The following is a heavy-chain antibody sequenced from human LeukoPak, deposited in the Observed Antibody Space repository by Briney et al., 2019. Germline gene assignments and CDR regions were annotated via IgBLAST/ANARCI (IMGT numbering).Heavy chain of an antibody. J-gene: IGHJ5*02. CDR2: IYYSGRT. Sequence: PSETLSLTCTVSGGSISSSSYYWGWIRQPPGKGLEWIGSIYYSGRTYYNPSLKSRVTISVDTSKNQFSLKLSSVTAADTAVYYCASDPEYQLLFSAWFVPWGQGTVVTVSS. CDR3: ASDPEYQLLFSAWFVP. V-gene: IGHV4-39*01. CDR1: GGSISSSSYY. D-gene: IGHD2-2*01.